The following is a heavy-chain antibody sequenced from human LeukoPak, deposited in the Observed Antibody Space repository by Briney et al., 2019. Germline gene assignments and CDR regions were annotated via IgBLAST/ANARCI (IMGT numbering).Heavy chain of an antibody. D-gene: IGHD6-13*01. CDR1: GFSLSTSGVG. CDR3: ARRSIAAAFDY. CDR2: IYWNDDK. Sequence: SGPTLVNPTQTLTLTCTFSGFSLSTSGVGVGWIRQPPGKALEWLALIYWNDDKRNSPSLKSRFTITKDTSKNQVVLTMTNMDPVDTATYYCARRSIAAAFDYWGQGTLVTVSS. V-gene: IGHV2-5*01. J-gene: IGHJ4*02.